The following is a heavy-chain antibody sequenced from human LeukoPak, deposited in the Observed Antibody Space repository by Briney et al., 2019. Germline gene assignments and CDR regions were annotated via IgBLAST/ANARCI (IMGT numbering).Heavy chain of an antibody. CDR2: IYTSGST. J-gene: IGHJ6*03. V-gene: IGHV4-4*09. Sequence: SETLSLTCTVSGGSISSYYWSWIRQPPGRERGGIGYIYTSGSTNYNPSLKSRVTISVDTSKNQFSLKLSSVTAADTAVYYCARRGSLSYYYHMDVWGKGTTVTVSS. D-gene: IGHD3-10*01. CDR3: ARRGSLSYYYHMDV. CDR1: GGSISSYY.